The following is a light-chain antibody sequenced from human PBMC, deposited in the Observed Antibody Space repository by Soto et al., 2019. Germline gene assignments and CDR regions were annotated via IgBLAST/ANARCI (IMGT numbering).Light chain of an antibody. CDR1: SSDVGGYNY. J-gene: IGLJ2*01. CDR3: SSYTSRSTPDVV. CDR2: DVS. Sequence: QSALTQPASVSGSPGQSITISCTGTSSDVGGYNYVSWYQHHPGKAPKVMIYDVSNRPSGVSNRFSGSKSGNTASLTISGLQAEDEADYYCSSYTSRSTPDVVFGGGTKVTVL. V-gene: IGLV2-14*03.